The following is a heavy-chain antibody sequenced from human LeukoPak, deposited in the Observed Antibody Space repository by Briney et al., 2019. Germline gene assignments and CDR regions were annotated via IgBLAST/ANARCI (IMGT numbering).Heavy chain of an antibody. J-gene: IGHJ3*02. CDR2: IDSDGSYI. CDR1: GFTFRSSL. V-gene: IGHV3-74*01. Sequence: GGSLRLXCAASGFTFRSSLMHWVRQTPGKGLLWVSHIDSDGSYIVYADSVKGRFTVSRDNAKNTLYLQMNSLRAEDTAVYYCVRENNAFDMWGQGTMVTVSS. CDR3: VRENNAFDM. D-gene: IGHD2/OR15-2a*01.